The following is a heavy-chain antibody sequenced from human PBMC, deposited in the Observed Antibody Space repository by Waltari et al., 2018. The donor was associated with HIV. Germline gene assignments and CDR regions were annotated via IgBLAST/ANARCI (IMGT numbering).Heavy chain of an antibody. V-gene: IGHV3-7*01. J-gene: IGHJ1*01. CDR2: INEDGSDK. D-gene: IGHD1-26*01. Sequence: LVESGGGLVQPGGSLRLSCAASGFHFSSYGMTWVRQAPGKGLEWVANINEDGSDKNYVGSVKGRFTISRDNAKNSLYLLMNSLRGEDTAVYYCARGMGGLNDWGQGTLVTVSS. CDR3: ARGMGGLND. CDR1: GFHFSSYG.